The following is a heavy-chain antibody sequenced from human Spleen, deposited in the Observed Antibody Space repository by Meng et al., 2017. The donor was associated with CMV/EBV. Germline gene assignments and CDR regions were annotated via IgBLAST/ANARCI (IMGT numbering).Heavy chain of an antibody. J-gene: IGHJ4*02. CDR1: GGSFSGYY. CDR3: ARRGVTSYDLAYF. CDR2: INHSGST. V-gene: IGHV4-34*01. Sequence: SETLSLTCAVYGGSFSGYYWSWIRQPPGKGLEWIGEINHSGSTNYNPSLKSRVTISVDTSKNQFSLKLSSVAAADTAVYYCARRGVTSYDLAYFWGQGTLVTVSS. D-gene: IGHD2-21*02.